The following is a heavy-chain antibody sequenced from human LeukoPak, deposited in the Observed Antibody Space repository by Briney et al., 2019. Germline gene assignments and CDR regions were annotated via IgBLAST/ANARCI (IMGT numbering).Heavy chain of an antibody. CDR3: AREGTGGAFDI. D-gene: IGHD1-14*01. CDR2: ISSSSSYI. Sequence: GGSLRLSCAASGFTFSSYSMNWVRQAPGKGLEWVSSISSSSSYIYYADSVKGRFTISRDNAKNSLYLQMNSLRAEDTAVYYCAREGTGGAFDIWGQGTMVTVSS. J-gene: IGHJ3*02. V-gene: IGHV3-21*01. CDR1: GFTFSSYS.